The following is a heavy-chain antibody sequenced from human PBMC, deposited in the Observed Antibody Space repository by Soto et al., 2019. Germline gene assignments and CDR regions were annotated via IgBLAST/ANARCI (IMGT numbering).Heavy chain of an antibody. J-gene: IGHJ6*02. D-gene: IGHD3-22*01. CDR2: ISSSGSTI. V-gene: IGHV3-48*03. CDR3: ARDHFYDSSGYYPYYYYYYGMDV. CDR1: GFTFSSYE. Sequence: QPGGSLRLSCAASGFTFSSYEMNWVRQAPGKGLEWVSYISSSGSTIYYADSVKGRFTISRDNAKNSLYLQMNSLRAEDTAVYYCARDHFYDSSGYYPYYYYYYGMDVWGQGTTVTVSS.